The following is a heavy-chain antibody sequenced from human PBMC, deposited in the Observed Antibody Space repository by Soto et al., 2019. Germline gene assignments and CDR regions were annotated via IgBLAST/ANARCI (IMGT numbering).Heavy chain of an antibody. CDR3: ASEYCGGDCYSAARYGMDV. CDR1: GYTFTSYA. Sequence: EASVKVSCKASGYTFTSYAMHWVRQAPGQRLEWMGWINAGNGNTKYSQKFQGRVTITRDTSASTAYMELSSLRSEDTAVYYCASEYCGGDCYSAARYGMDVWGQGTTVTVSS. CDR2: INAGNGNT. J-gene: IGHJ6*02. V-gene: IGHV1-3*01. D-gene: IGHD2-21*02.